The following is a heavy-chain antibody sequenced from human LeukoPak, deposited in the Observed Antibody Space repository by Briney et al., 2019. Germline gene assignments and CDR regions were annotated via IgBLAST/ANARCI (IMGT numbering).Heavy chain of an antibody. Sequence: ASVKVSCTASGYTFTGYYMHWVRQAPGQGLEWMGWINPNSGGTNYAQKFQGRVTMTRDTSISTAYMELSRLRSDDTAVYYCARDSSDLWFGESYYFDYWGQGTLVTVSS. V-gene: IGHV1-2*02. J-gene: IGHJ4*02. CDR3: ARDSSDLWFGESYYFDY. CDR2: INPNSGGT. CDR1: GYTFTGYY. D-gene: IGHD3-10*01.